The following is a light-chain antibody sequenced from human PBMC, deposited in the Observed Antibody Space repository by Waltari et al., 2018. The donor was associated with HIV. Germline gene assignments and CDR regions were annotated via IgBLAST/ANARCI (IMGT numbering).Light chain of an antibody. V-gene: IGLV1-40*01. Sequence: QSVLTQPPSVSGAPGQTVTISCTGTSSNIGADSGVHWYQQSPGRGPRLLIYGDSNRPSGVPGRFSGAKSGTSASRTISVLHAEDEAHYYCQSYDNSLGGPGVFGGGTSLTVL. J-gene: IGLJ3*02. CDR2: GDS. CDR1: SSNIGADSG. CDR3: QSYDNSLGGPGV.